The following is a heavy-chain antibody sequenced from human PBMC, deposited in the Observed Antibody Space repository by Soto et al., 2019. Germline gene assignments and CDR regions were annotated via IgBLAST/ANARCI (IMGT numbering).Heavy chain of an antibody. D-gene: IGHD3-22*01. CDR3: ARDLSSGRTNVCDG. CDR2: IWYDGSNK. J-gene: IGHJ3*01. CDR1: RFTFSSYG. Sequence: WGSLRLSCAASRFTFSSYGMHWVRQAPGKGLEWVAVIWYDGSNKYSADSVKGRFTISRDTSKNTLYLQMNSLRVEDTAVYYWARDLSSGRTNVCDGWGQGKVVT. V-gene: IGHV3-30*12.